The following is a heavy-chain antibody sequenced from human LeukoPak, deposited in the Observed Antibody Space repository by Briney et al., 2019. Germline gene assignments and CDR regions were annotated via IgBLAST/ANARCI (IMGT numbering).Heavy chain of an antibody. CDR1: GFTFSSYN. CDR3: ARGSKDYDSSGYYYDLGDY. V-gene: IGHV3-21*01. J-gene: IGHJ4*02. Sequence: PGWSLRLSCAASGFTFSSYNLNWVRQAPGKGLEWVSSISSSTTYIYYADSVKGRFTISRDNAKDSLYLQMNSLRAEDTAVYYCARGSKDYDSSGYYYDLGDYWGQGTLVTVSS. D-gene: IGHD3-22*01. CDR2: ISSSTTYI.